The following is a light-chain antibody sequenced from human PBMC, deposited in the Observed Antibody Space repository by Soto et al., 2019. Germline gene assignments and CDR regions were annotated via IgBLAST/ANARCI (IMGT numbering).Light chain of an antibody. CDR1: QGVTTN. V-gene: IGKV3-15*01. Sequence: IVVTQSPCTLSVSPGERATLSCRAGQGVTTNFAWYQQKSGQSPRLLIYDVSIRATGVPARFSGTGSETDFTLTISGLQSEDSAVYFCQQYNNWPFSFGQGTRLEIK. CDR2: DVS. J-gene: IGKJ5*01. CDR3: QQYNNWPFS.